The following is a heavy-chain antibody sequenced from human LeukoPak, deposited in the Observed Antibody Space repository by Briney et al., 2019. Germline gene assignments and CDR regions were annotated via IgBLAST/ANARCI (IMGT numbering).Heavy chain of an antibody. CDR3: ARIQGRWLANFDY. Sequence: SETLSLTCAVSGDSISNNYLWRWVRQFPGKGLEYIGEIYRTGRTNYNPSLKSRVTVSIDKSENQFSLKLSSVTAADTAVYYCARIQGRWLANFDYWGQGTLVTVSS. V-gene: IGHV4-4*02. CDR2: IYRTGRT. D-gene: IGHD6-19*01. J-gene: IGHJ4*02. CDR1: GDSISNNYL.